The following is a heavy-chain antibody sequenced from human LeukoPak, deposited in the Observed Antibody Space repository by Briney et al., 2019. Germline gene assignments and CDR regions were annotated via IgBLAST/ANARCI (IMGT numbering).Heavy chain of an antibody. Sequence: PGGSLRLSCAASGFTFSSYGMHWVRQAPGKGLEWVAVISYDGSNKYYADSVKGRFTISRDNSKNTLYLQMNSLRAEDTAVYYYAKDSAAPSSPADCWGQGTLVTVSS. D-gene: IGHD6-6*01. J-gene: IGHJ4*02. CDR2: ISYDGSNK. CDR3: AKDSAAPSSPADC. CDR1: GFTFSSYG. V-gene: IGHV3-30*18.